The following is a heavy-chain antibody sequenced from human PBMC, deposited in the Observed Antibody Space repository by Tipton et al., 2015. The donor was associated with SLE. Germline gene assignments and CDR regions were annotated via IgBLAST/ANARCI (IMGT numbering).Heavy chain of an antibody. CDR1: GASVSSHY. Sequence: TLSLTCTVSGASVSSHYWNWFRQTPGKGLEWIGYIHYNRDTNYHPSLKSRVTISVDTSKNQLSLKLTSVTAADTAVYYCARGTVGADDFWGQGTLVTVSS. CDR3: ARGTVGADDF. J-gene: IGHJ4*02. V-gene: IGHV4-59*02. CDR2: IHYNRDT. D-gene: IGHD1-26*01.